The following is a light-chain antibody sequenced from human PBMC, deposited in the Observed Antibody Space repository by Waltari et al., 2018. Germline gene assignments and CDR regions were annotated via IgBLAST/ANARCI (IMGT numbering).Light chain of an antibody. CDR1: QCISNY. CDR3: QKYNSAPPFT. V-gene: IGKV1-27*01. CDR2: AAS. Sequence: DIQMTPSPASLSASVGDRVTITCRASQCISNYLAWYQQKPGKVPKLLIYAASTLQSGVPSRFSGSGSGTDFTLTISSLQPEDVATYYCQKYNSAPPFTFGPGTKVDIK. J-gene: IGKJ3*01.